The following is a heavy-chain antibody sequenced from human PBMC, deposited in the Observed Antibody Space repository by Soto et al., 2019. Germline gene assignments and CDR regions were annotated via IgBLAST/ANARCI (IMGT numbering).Heavy chain of an antibody. CDR2: IYYSGST. Sequence: SETLSLTCAVSGGSITSGGYYWGWIRQHPGKGLEWIGHIYYSGSTNYNPSLKSRVTISVDTSKNQFSLKLSSVTAADTAVYYCASSNIAATGFYYYGMDVWGRGTTVTVSS. V-gene: IGHV4-61*08. CDR1: GGSITSGGYY. D-gene: IGHD6-13*01. CDR3: ASSNIAATGFYYYGMDV. J-gene: IGHJ6*02.